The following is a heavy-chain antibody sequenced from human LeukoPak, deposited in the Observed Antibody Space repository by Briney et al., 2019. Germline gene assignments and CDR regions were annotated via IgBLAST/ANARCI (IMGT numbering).Heavy chain of an antibody. Sequence: QPGGPLRLSCAASGFTFSTYWMHWVRQVPGKGLVWVSRINSDGSTADYADAVKGRFTISRDNAKNTLYLEMNSLRAEDTALYYCAPEGGSSYDYWGQGTLVTVSS. J-gene: IGHJ4*02. CDR3: APEGGSSYDY. D-gene: IGHD5-18*01. CDR1: GFTFSTYW. V-gene: IGHV3-74*01. CDR2: INSDGSTA.